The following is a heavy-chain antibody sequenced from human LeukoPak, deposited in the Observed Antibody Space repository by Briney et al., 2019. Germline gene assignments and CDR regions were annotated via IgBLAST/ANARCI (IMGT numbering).Heavy chain of an antibody. CDR1: GYTFTSYD. J-gene: IGHJ5*02. CDR3: ARCGYSDGWSCDH. CDR2: MNPNSGNT. D-gene: IGHD5-18*01. V-gene: IGHV1-8*01. Sequence: ASVKVSCKASGYTFTSYDINWVRQATGQGLEWMGWMNPNSGNTGYAQKFQGRVTVTRDTSASTAYMELSSLRSEDTAVYYCARCGYSDGWSCDHWGQGTLVTVPS.